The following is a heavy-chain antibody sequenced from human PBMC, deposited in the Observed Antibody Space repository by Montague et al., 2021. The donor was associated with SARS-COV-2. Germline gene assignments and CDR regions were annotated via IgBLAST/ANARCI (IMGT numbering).Heavy chain of an antibody. D-gene: IGHD3-10*01. CDR3: ARDRGITMVRGAPLYGMDV. J-gene: IGHJ6*02. Sequence: SLRLSCAASGSTFSSYAMHWVRQAPGKGLEWVAVISYDGSNKYYADSVKGRFTISRDNSKNTLYLQMNSLRAEDTAVYYCARDRGITMVRGAPLYGMDVWGQGTTVTVSS. CDR2: ISYDGSNK. CDR1: GSTFSSYA. V-gene: IGHV3-30-3*01.